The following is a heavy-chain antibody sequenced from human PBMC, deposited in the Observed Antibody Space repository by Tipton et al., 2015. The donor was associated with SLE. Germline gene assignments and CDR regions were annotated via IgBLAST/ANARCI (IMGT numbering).Heavy chain of an antibody. D-gene: IGHD3-10*01. V-gene: IGHV4-34*01. CDR2: IYHSGST. J-gene: IGHJ4*02. Sequence: TLSLTCAVYGGSFSGYYWGWIRQPPGKGLEWIGNIYHSGSTFYNPSLKSRVTISVDTSKSQFSLKLSSVTAADTAVYYCAREGRGWDDYWGQGTLVTVSS. CDR1: GGSFSGYY. CDR3: AREGRGWDDY.